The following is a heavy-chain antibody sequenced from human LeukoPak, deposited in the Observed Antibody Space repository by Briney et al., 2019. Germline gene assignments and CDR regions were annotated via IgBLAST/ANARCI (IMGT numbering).Heavy chain of an antibody. CDR1: GGSISSGDYY. D-gene: IGHD4-17*01. Sequence: PSETLSLTCTVSGGSISSGDYYWSWIRQPPGKGLEWIGYIYYSGSTYYNPSLKSRVTISVDTSKNQFSLKLSSVTAADTAVYYCARNPGYGDYRIWLFDYWGQGTLVTVSS. V-gene: IGHV4-30-4*08. CDR2: IYYSGST. CDR3: ARNPGYGDYRIWLFDY. J-gene: IGHJ4*02.